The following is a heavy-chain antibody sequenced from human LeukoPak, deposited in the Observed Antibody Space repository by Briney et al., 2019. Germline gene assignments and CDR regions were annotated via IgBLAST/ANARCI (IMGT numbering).Heavy chain of an antibody. Sequence: SETLSLTCTVSGGSISSSSYYWGWIRQPPGKGLEWIGSIYYSGSTYYNPSLKSRVTISVDTSKNQFSLKLSSVTAADTAVYYCARRGYDILTGYYTGDWGQGTLVTVS. V-gene: IGHV4-39*01. D-gene: IGHD3-9*01. CDR2: IYYSGST. CDR1: GGSISSSSYY. J-gene: IGHJ4*02. CDR3: ARRGYDILTGYYTGD.